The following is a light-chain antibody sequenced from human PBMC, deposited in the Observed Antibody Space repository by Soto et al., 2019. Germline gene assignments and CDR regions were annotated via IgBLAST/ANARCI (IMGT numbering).Light chain of an antibody. CDR3: QQGYTSAIT. J-gene: IGKJ5*01. V-gene: IGKV1-39*01. Sequence: DIQMTQSPSSLSASVGDRFTITCRASQSIGKHLNWYQQKPGKAPKFLIYAASNLQSGVPSRFSGSGSGTDFTLTVNSLQPEDFATYYCQQGYTSAITFGQGTRLENK. CDR1: QSIGKH. CDR2: AAS.